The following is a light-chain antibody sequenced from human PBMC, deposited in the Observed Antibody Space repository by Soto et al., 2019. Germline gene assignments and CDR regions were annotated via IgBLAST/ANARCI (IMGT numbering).Light chain of an antibody. Sequence: DIQMTQSPSSVSASVGDRVTTSCRASQSISSWLAWYQQKPGKGPKLLIYGASSLQSGVPSRFSGSGSGTDFTLTISSLQPEDFATYFCQQADSFPFTFGPGTKVVTK. CDR2: GAS. CDR1: QSISSW. V-gene: IGKV1-12*01. CDR3: QQADSFPFT. J-gene: IGKJ3*01.